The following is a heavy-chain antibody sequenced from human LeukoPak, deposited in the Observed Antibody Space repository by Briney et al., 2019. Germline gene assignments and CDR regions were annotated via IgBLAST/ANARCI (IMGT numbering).Heavy chain of an antibody. J-gene: IGHJ4*02. Sequence: SETLSLTCTVSGGSISSSSYYWGWIRQPPGKGLEWIGSIYYSGSTYYNPSLKSRVTISVDTSKNQFSLKLSSVTAADTAVYYCARLPRIMITFGGVNWGQGTLVTVSS. D-gene: IGHD3-16*01. CDR3: ARLPRIMITFGGVN. CDR2: IYYSGST. V-gene: IGHV4-39*01. CDR1: GGSISSSSYY.